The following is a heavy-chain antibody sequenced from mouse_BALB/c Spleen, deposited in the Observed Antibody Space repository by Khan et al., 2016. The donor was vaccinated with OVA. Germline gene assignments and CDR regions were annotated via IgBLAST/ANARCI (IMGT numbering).Heavy chain of an antibody. V-gene: IGHV3-2*02. Sequence: EVQLQEPGPGLVKPSQSLSLTCTVTGCSITSDYAWNWIRQFPGNKLEWMGYISYSGRTSYNPTLKSRISITQDTSKNQFFPQSNSVTTEDTATYDCARSVTIATVVATGFDYWGQGTTLTVSS. D-gene: IGHD1-1*01. J-gene: IGHJ2*01. CDR3: ARSVTIATVVATGFDY. CDR2: ISYSGRT. CDR1: GCSITSDYA.